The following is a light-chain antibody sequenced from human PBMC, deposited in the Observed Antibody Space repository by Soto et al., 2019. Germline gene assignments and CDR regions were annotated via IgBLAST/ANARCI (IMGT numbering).Light chain of an antibody. CDR2: EVS. J-gene: IGLJ1*01. CDR1: SSDVGGYDY. V-gene: IGLV2-14*01. Sequence: QSALTQPASVSGSPGQSITISCTGSSSDVGGYDYVSWYQQHPGKAPKLLIYEVSNRPSGISNRFSGSKSGNTASLTISGLQAEDEADYYCNSYTSCNTYVFATGSKVTVL. CDR3: NSYTSCNTYV.